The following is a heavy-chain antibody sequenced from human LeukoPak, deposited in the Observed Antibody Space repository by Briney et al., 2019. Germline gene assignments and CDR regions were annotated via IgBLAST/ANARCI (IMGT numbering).Heavy chain of an antibody. V-gene: IGHV4-4*07. CDR3: ARVQDDFWSGRNYYYYYMDV. D-gene: IGHD3-3*01. CDR1: GGSISSYY. J-gene: IGHJ6*03. CDR2: IYTSGST. Sequence: PSETLSLTCTVSGGSISSYYWSWIRQPAGKGLEWIGRIYTSGSTNYNPSLKSRVTMSVDTSKNQFSLKLSSVTAADTAVYYCARVQDDFWSGRNYYYYYMDVWGKGTTVTVSS.